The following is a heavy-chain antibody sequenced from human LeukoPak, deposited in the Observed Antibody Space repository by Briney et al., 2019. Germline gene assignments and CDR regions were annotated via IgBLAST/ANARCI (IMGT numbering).Heavy chain of an antibody. J-gene: IGHJ4*02. CDR2: IFSSGTT. Sequence: PSETLSLTCDVSGGSIISTNWWSWVRQSPGKGLERIGQIFSSGTTNYNPSLKSRVTISLDKSKNQFSLKVNSLTAADTAVYYCARDPGGSSGMYYFDYWGQGTLVTVSS. CDR3: ARDPGGSSGMYYFDY. CDR1: GGSIISTNW. V-gene: IGHV4-4*02. D-gene: IGHD6-25*01.